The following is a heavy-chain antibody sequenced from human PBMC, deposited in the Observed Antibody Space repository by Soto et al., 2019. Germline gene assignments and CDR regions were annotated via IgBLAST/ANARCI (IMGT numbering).Heavy chain of an antibody. D-gene: IGHD3-10*01. J-gene: IGHJ3*02. V-gene: IGHV3-48*01. CDR3: AGLPGSDAFDI. CDR1: GFTFSSYS. CDR2: ISSSSSTI. Sequence: GGSLRLSCAASGFTFSSYSMNWVRQAPGKGLEWVSYISSSSSTIYYADSVKGRFTISRDNAKNSLYLQMNSLRAEDTAVYYCAGLPGSDAFDIWGQGTMVTVSS.